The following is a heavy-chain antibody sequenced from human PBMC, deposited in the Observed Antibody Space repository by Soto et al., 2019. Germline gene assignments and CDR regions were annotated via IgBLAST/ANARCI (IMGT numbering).Heavy chain of an antibody. CDR1: GDSISNSNYY. CDR3: SRANSGYDRWFDS. CDR2: IYYSGIT. Sequence: SETLSLTCTVSGDSISNSNYYWGWIRQPPGKGLEWIANIYYSGITYCNPSLKSRVAISVDTSKNQFSLKLSSVTAADTAIYYYSRANSGYDRWFDSWGQGTWVTVSS. V-gene: IGHV4-39*01. J-gene: IGHJ5*01. D-gene: IGHD5-12*01.